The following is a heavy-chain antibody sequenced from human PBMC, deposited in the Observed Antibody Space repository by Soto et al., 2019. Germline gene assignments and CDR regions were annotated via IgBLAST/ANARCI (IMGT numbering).Heavy chain of an antibody. CDR3: VRYGLAVTY. J-gene: IGHJ4*02. Sequence: LVKVSCTASGYTFTIYNINLVRQAAGQVLEWMGWRNPNSCNTGYAHKFQGRITLTRDTSITTAYMDLSSLRSDDTAVYLCVRYGLAVTYWGKGTQLTASS. CDR1: GYTFTIYN. CDR2: RNPNSCNT. V-gene: IGHV1-8*01. D-gene: IGHD4-17*01.